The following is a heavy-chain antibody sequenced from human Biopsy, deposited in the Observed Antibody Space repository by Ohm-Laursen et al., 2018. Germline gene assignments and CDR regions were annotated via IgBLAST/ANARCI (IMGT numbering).Heavy chain of an antibody. V-gene: IGHV3-21*01. J-gene: IGHJ6*02. Sequence: SLRLSCAASGFTFSRYTMNWVRQAPGKGLEWVSSITSSSGYIYYADSMKGRFTISRDNAKNSLYLQMSSLRADDTAVYYCAREIGYGDSDYYYFGMDVWGQGTTVTVSS. CDR3: AREIGYGDSDYYYFGMDV. D-gene: IGHD4-17*01. CDR1: GFTFSRYT. CDR2: ITSSSGYI.